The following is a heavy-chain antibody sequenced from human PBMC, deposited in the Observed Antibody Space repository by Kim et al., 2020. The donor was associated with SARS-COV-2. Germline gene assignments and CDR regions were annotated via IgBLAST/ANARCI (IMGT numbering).Heavy chain of an antibody. V-gene: IGHV3-23*01. CDR2: ISTSGDVT. D-gene: IGHD6-13*01. CDR3: AKGATDGISHYDF. J-gene: IGHJ4*02. Sequence: GGSLRLSCAAPGFTFSNYGMSWIRQSPGKGLEWVSAISTSGDVTNYPDSVKGRFTISRDNSKNTLSLQMNSLRTEDTALYYCAKGATDGISHYDFWGQGTLVTVSS. CDR1: GFTFSNYG.